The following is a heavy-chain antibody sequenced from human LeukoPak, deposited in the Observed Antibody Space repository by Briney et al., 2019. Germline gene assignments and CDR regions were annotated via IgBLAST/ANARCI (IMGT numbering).Heavy chain of an antibody. D-gene: IGHD5-18*01. Sequence: ASVKVSCKASGYTFTGYYMHWVRQAPGQGLERMGWINPNSGGTNYAQKFQGRVTMTRDTSISTAYMELSRLRSDDTAVYYCARVGGYSYGGALRYWGQGTLVTVSS. J-gene: IGHJ4*02. V-gene: IGHV1-2*02. CDR3: ARVGGYSYGGALRY. CDR1: GYTFTGYY. CDR2: INPNSGGT.